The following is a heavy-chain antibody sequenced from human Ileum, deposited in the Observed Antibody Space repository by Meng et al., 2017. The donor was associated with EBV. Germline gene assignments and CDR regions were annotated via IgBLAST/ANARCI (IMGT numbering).Heavy chain of an antibody. CDR1: GGSFSGYY. CDR3: ARGFYTYGSSCFDY. V-gene: IGHV4-34*01. CDR2: INHSGST. D-gene: IGHD6-13*01. Sequence: QLQTWGAGLLNPLATLSLTCAVYGGSFSGYYWTWIRQPPGKGLEWIGEINHSGSTNYNPSLKSRVTISVDKNQFSLKLSSVTAADTAVYYCARGFYTYGSSCFDYWGQGTLVTVSS. J-gene: IGHJ4*02.